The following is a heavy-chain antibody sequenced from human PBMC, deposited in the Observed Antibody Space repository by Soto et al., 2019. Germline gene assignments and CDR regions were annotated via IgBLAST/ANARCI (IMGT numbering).Heavy chain of an antibody. D-gene: IGHD2-2*01. Sequence: ASVKVSCKASGYTFTSYGISWVRQAPGQGLEWMGIINAYNGNTNYAQKFQGRVTMTTDTSTSTVYMELSSLRSEDTAVYYCARGGVVVPAAQDYWGQGTLVTVSS. CDR2: INAYNGNT. V-gene: IGHV1-18*01. CDR1: GYTFTSYG. J-gene: IGHJ4*02. CDR3: ARGGVVVPAAQDY.